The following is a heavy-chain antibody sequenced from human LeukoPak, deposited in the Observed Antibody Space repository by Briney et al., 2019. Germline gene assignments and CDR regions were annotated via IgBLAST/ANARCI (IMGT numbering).Heavy chain of an antibody. CDR2: INHSGST. D-gene: IGHD4-23*01. J-gene: IGHJ4*02. Sequence: PSETLSLTCAVYGGSFSGYYWSWIRQPPGKGLEWIGEINHSGSTNYNPSLKSRVTISVDTSKNQFSLKLSSVTAADTAVYYCARRFWYGGNFDYWGQGTLVTVSS. CDR1: GGSFSGYY. V-gene: IGHV4-34*01. CDR3: ARRFWYGGNFDY.